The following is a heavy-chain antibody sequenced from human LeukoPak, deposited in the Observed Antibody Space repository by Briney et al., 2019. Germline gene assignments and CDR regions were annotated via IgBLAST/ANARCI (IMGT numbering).Heavy chain of an antibody. J-gene: IGHJ4*02. D-gene: IGHD6-6*01. CDR3: ANSPGSSSFFDY. CDR1: GYTFTSYY. Sequence: ASVKVSCKASGYTFTSYYMHWVRQAPGQGLEWMGITNPSGGSTSYAQKFQGRVTMTRDTSTSTVYMELTSLRSEDTAVYYCANSPGSSSFFDYWGQGTLVTVSS. CDR2: TNPSGGST. V-gene: IGHV1-46*01.